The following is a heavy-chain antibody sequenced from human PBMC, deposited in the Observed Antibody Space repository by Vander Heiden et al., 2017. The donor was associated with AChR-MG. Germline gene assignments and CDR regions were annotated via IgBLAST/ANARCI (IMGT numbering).Heavy chain of an antibody. V-gene: IGHV3-33*01. J-gene: IGHJ4*02. CDR1: GFSFSSYG. CDR2: TWFDGSNE. Sequence: QVQLVESGGGVVQPGRSLRLSGVVSGFSFSSYGMHWVRQAPGKGLEWVAFTWFDGSNEYYADSVKGRFTISRDNSKNTLYLQMNSLRAEDTAVYFCARDTFRKYNYFDFWGQGTLVTVSS. D-gene: IGHD6-6*01. CDR3: ARDTFRKYNYFDF.